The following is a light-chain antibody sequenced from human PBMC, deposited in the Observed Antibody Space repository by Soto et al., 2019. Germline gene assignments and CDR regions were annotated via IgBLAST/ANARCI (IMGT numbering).Light chain of an antibody. CDR2: EVT. CDR3: SSYAGSNHVV. Sequence: QSVLSQPPSASGSPGQSVTISCTGTSSDVGGYNYVSWYQQHPGKAPKLMIYEVTKRPSGVPDRFSGSKSGNTASLTVSGLHAEDDSDYYCSSYAGSNHVVFGGGTQLTVL. J-gene: IGLJ7*01. CDR1: SSDVGGYNY. V-gene: IGLV2-8*01.